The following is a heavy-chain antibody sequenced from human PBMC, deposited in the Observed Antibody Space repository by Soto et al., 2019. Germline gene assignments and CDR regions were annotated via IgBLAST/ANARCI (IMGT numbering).Heavy chain of an antibody. CDR3: AKHAYHGSGGYGWFDP. V-gene: IGHV4-59*08. CDR2: ISYTGRT. J-gene: IGHJ5*02. Sequence: QVQLQESGPGRVKPSETLSLTCTVSGGSISDYYWSWFRQPPGKGLQWIAYISYTGRTNYDPSPESRIPVSLGAARSQVSLQLSSVTAADTAVYYSAKHAYHGSGGYGWFDPWGPGTVVTVSS. CDR1: GGSISDYY. D-gene: IGHD5-12*01.